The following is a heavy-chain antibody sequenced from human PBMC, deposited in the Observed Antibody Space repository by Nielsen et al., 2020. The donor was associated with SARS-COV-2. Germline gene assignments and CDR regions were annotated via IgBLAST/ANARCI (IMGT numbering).Heavy chain of an antibody. CDR2: ISYDGSNK. D-gene: IGHD6-13*01. V-gene: IGHV3-30*18. J-gene: IGHJ5*02. CDR3: AKDPGIAAPKALGWFDP. Sequence: GGSLRLSCAASGFTFSSYGMHWVRQAPGKGLEWVAVISYDGSNKYYADSVKGRFTISRDNSKNTLYLQMNSLRAEDTAVYYCAKDPGIAAPKALGWFDPWGQGTLVTVSS. CDR1: GFTFSSYG.